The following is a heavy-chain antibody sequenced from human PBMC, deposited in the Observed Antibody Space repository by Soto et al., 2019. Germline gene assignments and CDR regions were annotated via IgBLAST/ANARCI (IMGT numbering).Heavy chain of an antibody. CDR2: TKSDGSGT. CDR1: GFTFSNYW. CDR3: GRGSFDYDPGRIDV. Sequence: VQLVESGGGLLQPGVSLTLSCTASGFTFSNYWMHWVRQAPGKALVWVSRTKSDGSGTSYTDSVKGRFTISRDNAYNTLYLQMSTLRAEDTAVYYCGRGSFDYDPGRIDVWRKGNRVIGSS. D-gene: IGHD3-10*01. V-gene: IGHV3-74*01. J-gene: IGHJ6*04.